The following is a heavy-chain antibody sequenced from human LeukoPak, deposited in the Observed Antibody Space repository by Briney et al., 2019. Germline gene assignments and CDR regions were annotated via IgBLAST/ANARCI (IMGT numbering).Heavy chain of an antibody. CDR1: GDSVSRNSAA. V-gene: IGHV6-1*01. CDR3: ARGAPSYYGMDV. J-gene: IGHJ6*02. CDR2: TYYRSKWNN. Sequence: SQTLSLTCAISGDSVSRNSAAWNRIRQSPSRGLEWLGRTYYRSKWNNDYGVSVKSRITINPDTSKNQFSLQLNSVTPEDTAVYYCARGAPSYYGMDVWGQGTTVTVSS.